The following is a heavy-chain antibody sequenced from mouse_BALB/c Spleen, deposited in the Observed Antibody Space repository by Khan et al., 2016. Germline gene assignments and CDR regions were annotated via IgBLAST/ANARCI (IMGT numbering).Heavy chain of an antibody. J-gene: IGHJ3*01. CDR3: ARPGGFAY. CDR1: GYSITSDYA. Sequence: EVELVESGPGLVKPSQYLSLTCTVTGYSITSDYAWNWIRQFPGNKLEWMGYISYSGSTSYNPSLKSRISITLDTSKNQFFLQLNSVTTEDTATYYCARPGGFAYWGQGTLVTVSA. CDR2: ISYSGST. V-gene: IGHV3-2*02.